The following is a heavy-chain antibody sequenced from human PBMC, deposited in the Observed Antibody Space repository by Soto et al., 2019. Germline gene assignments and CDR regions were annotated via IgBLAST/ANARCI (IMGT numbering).Heavy chain of an antibody. D-gene: IGHD3-22*01. CDR3: ASEYYFDSSGYYYGMDV. CDR1: GYTFTSYT. CDR2: INAGNGNT. J-gene: IGHJ6*02. Sequence: QVQLVQSGAEVKKPGASVKVSCKASGYTFTSYTIHWVRQAPGQRLEWMGWINAGNGNTKYSQKSQGRVTITRDTSASTAYMELSSLRSEDTAVYYCASEYYFDSSGYYYGMDVWGQGTTVTVSS. V-gene: IGHV1-3*01.